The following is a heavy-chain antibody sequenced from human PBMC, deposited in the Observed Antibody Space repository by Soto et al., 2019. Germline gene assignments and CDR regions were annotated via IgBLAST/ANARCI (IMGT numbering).Heavy chain of an antibody. CDR1: GFTFSSYD. CDR2: IGTAGDT. Sequence: GGSLRLSCAASGFTFSSYDMHWVRQATGKGLEWVSAIGTAGDTYYPGSVKGRFTISRENAKNSLYLQMNSLRAEDTAVYYCAREGMVREFDYWGQGTLVTVSS. V-gene: IGHV3-13*01. J-gene: IGHJ4*02. CDR3: AREGMVREFDY. D-gene: IGHD3-10*01.